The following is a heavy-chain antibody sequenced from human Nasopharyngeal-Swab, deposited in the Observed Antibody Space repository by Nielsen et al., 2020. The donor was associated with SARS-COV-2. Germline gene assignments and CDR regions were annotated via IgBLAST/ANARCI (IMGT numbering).Heavy chain of an antibody. Sequence: RQASGKGLEWIGSIYYSGSTYYNPSLKSRVTISVDTSKNQFSLKLSSVTAADTAVYYCASPLWFGELLPASYYYYGMDVWGQGTTVTVSS. CDR3: ASPLWFGELLPASYYYYGMDV. V-gene: IGHV4-39*01. CDR2: IYYSGST. D-gene: IGHD3-10*01. J-gene: IGHJ6*02.